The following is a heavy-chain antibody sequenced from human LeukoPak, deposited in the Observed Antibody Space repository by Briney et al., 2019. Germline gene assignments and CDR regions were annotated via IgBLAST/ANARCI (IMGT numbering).Heavy chain of an antibody. CDR1: GGTFSSYA. V-gene: IGHV1-69*04. J-gene: IGHJ4*02. CDR3: ARGLSGSYHFDY. Sequence: SVKVSCKASGGTFSSYAISWVRQAPGQGLEWMGRIIPILGIANYAQKFQGRVTITADKSTSTAYMELSSLRSEDTAVYYCARGLSGSYHFDYWGQGTLVTVSS. D-gene: IGHD1-26*01. CDR2: IIPILGIA.